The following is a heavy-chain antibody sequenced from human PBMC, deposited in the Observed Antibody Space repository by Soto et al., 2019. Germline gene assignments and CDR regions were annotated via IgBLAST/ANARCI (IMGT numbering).Heavy chain of an antibody. CDR3: AAGGSGYYAN. V-gene: IGHV3-74*01. Sequence: EVQLVESGGDLVQPGGSLRLSCAASGFTFSTYWMHWVRQAPGKGLLWVSRIKTDGTYATYADSVKGRFTISRDNAKNMLDLQMNSLRVEDAALYYCAAGGSGYYANWGQGTLVTVSS. D-gene: IGHD3-22*01. CDR2: IKTDGTYA. J-gene: IGHJ4*02. CDR1: GFTFSTYW.